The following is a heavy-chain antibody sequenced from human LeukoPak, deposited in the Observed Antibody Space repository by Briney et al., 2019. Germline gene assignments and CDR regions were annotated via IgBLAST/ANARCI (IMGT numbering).Heavy chain of an antibody. CDR3: VRVMLGTPNWFDP. V-gene: IGHV4-59*01. D-gene: IGHD3-10*02. Sequence: SETLSLTCTVSGGSISSYYWSWIRQPPGKGLEWIGYIYYSGSTNYNPSLKSRVTISVDTSKNQFSLKLSSVTAADTAVYYCVRVMLGTPNWFDPWGQGTLVTVSS. CDR2: IYYSGST. J-gene: IGHJ5*02. CDR1: GGSISSYY.